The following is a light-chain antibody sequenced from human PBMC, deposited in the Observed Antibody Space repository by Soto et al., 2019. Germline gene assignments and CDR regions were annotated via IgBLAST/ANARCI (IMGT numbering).Light chain of an antibody. CDR2: GAF. V-gene: IGKV3-15*01. CDR3: QQYKNWPPLT. Sequence: EIVMTQSPATLSVSPGETATLSCRASQSVTYNLAWYQQKPGQGPRLLIYGAFTRATGIPARFSGSGSGTEFTLTISSRQSEDFAVYYGQQYKNWPPLTFGGGTKVEIK. CDR1: QSVTYN. J-gene: IGKJ4*01.